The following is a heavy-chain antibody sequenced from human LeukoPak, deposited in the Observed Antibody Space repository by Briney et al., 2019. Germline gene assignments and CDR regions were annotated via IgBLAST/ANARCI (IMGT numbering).Heavy chain of an antibody. Sequence: GGSLRLSCVASGFINWVRQAPGQGLEWVSYISDGGKTKYSADSVKGRFTISRDNAKNSLYLQMNSLRAEDTAVYYCARDYSGWSLDPWGQGTLVTVSS. V-gene: IGHV3-48*03. CDR2: ISDGGKTK. CDR1: GF. J-gene: IGHJ5*02. CDR3: ARDYSGWSLDP. D-gene: IGHD5-12*01.